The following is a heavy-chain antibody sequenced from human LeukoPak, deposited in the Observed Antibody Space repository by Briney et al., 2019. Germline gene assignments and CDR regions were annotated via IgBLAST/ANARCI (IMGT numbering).Heavy chain of an antibody. CDR1: GFTFSNYG. Sequence: GRSLRLSCAASGFTFSNYGMYWVRQAPGKGLEWVALIWYDGSNTYYADSAKGRFSISRDNSKNTLYVQMNSLRADDTAVYYCAREVYRSLDYWGQGTLVTVSS. CDR3: AREVYRSLDY. CDR2: IWYDGSNT. D-gene: IGHD6-19*01. J-gene: IGHJ4*02. V-gene: IGHV3-33*01.